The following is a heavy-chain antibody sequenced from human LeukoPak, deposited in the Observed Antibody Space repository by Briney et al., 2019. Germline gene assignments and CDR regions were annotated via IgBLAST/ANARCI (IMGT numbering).Heavy chain of an antibody. J-gene: IGHJ4*02. CDR3: ARDKYSSSWYEDFDY. D-gene: IGHD6-13*01. V-gene: IGHV1-24*01. Sequence: ASVKVSCKVSGYTLTELSMHWVRQAPGKGLEWMGGFDPEGGETIYAQKFQGRVTMTEDTSTDTAYMELSSLRSEDTAVYYCARDKYSSSWYEDFDYWGQGTLVTVSS. CDR1: GYTLTELS. CDR2: FDPEGGET.